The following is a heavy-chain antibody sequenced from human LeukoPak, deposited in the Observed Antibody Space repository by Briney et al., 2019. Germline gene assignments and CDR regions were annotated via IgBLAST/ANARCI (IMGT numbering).Heavy chain of an antibody. CDR1: GGSFSGYY. J-gene: IGHJ4*02. V-gene: IGHV4-34*01. CDR2: INHSGST. Sequence: ETLSLTCAVYGGSFSGYYWSWIRQPPGKGLEWIGEINHSGSTNYNPSLKSRVTISVDTSKNQFSLKLSSVTAADTAVYYCARGTVNYCSGGSCYLYYFDYRGQGTLVTVSS. CDR3: ARGTVNYCSGGSCYLYYFDY. D-gene: IGHD2-15*01.